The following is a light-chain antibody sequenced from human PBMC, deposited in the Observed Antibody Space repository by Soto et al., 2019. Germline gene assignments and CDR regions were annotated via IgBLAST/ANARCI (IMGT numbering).Light chain of an antibody. V-gene: IGKV3D-15*01. CDR1: QSVRSN. J-gene: IGKJ4*01. CDR3: QQYNEWPLS. Sequence: EIVMTQSPATLSVSPGERATLSCRASQSVRSNLAWYQQKFGQSPRLLIYGASNRATGLPARFSGSGSETEFTLTISSLQSEDFAVYYCQQYNEWPLSFGGGTKVEI. CDR2: GAS.